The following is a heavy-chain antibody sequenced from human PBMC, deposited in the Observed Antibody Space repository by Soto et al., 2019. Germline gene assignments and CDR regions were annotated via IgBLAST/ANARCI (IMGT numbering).Heavy chain of an antibody. CDR1: GFTFTNYW. Sequence: GESLKISCRGSGFTFTNYWIAWVRQMPGKGLEWMGIIYPGDSDTSYSPSFQGQVTISADKSINTAYLHWSSLKASDTAMYYCAKHEGYCSSTTCSNFDYWGQGALVTVSS. CDR3: AKHEGYCSSTTCSNFDY. V-gene: IGHV5-51*01. J-gene: IGHJ4*02. D-gene: IGHD2-2*01. CDR2: IYPGDSDT.